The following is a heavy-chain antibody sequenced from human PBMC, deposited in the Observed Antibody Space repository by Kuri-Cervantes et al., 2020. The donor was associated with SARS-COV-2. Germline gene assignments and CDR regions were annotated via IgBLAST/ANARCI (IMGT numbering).Heavy chain of an antibody. J-gene: IGHJ4*02. Sequence: ASVKVSCKASGYTFTGYYMHWVRQAPGQGLEWMGWINPNSGGTNYAQTFQGRVTMTRDTSISTAYMELSRLRSDDTAVYYCARGGIAARLVFDYWGQGTLVTVSS. CDR1: GYTFTGYY. D-gene: IGHD6-6*01. V-gene: IGHV1-2*02. CDR3: ARGGIAARLVFDY. CDR2: INPNSGGT.